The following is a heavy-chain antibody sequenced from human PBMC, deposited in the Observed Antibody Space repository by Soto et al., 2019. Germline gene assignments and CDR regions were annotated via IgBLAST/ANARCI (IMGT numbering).Heavy chain of an antibody. CDR3: AIVGPLQCCCGGGYGDGYDS. CDR2: MNPNSGNT. CDR1: GYTFTSYD. Sequence: ASVKVSCKASGYTFTSYDINWVRQATGQGLEWMGWMNPNSGNTGYAQKFQGRVTMTRNTSISTAYMELSSLRSEDTAVYYCAIVGPLQCCCGGGYGDGYDSWGQGTLDTVSS. V-gene: IGHV1-8*01. J-gene: IGHJ5*01. D-gene: IGHD2-15*01.